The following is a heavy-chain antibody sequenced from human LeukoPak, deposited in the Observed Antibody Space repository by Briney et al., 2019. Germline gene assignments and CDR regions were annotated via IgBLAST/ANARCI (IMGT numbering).Heavy chain of an antibody. D-gene: IGHD2-15*01. Sequence: SVKVSCKASGGTFSSYAISWVRQAPGQGLEWMGRIIPILGIANYAQTFQGRVTITADKSTSTAYMELSSLRSEDTAVYYCARRLPLGYCSGGSCYDLPPPYDYYGMDVWGQGTTVTVSS. CDR3: ARRLPLGYCSGGSCYDLPPPYDYYGMDV. CDR1: GGTFSSYA. V-gene: IGHV1-69*04. CDR2: IIPILGIA. J-gene: IGHJ6*02.